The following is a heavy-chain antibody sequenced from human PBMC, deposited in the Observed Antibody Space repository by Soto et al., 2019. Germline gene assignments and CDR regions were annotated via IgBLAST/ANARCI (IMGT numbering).Heavy chain of an antibody. J-gene: IGHJ5*02. Sequence: ETLSLTCTDSGGSLSRYYWTWVRQSPGKGLEWIGYVYFSGITNYNPSLKSRVTISIETSKTQLPLRLGSVAAADTAFYYCGGGSPSGYVLSWGQGTLVTVSS. CDR1: GGSLSRYY. D-gene: IGHD6-25*01. CDR2: VYFSGIT. CDR3: GGGSPSGYVLS. V-gene: IGHV4-59*01.